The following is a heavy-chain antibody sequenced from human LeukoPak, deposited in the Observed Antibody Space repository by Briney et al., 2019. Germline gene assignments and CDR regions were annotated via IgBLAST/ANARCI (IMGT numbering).Heavy chain of an antibody. J-gene: IGHJ4*02. CDR1: GYTLTSYG. D-gene: IGHD4-23*01. Sequence: ASVNVSCKASGYTLTSYGICWVRPAPGQGLECMGWISAYNGNTNYAQKLQGRGTMTTDQSTSTAYMELRSLRSDDTAVYYCARYLLVTTVVEGHYFDYWGQGAMVSVSS. CDR3: ARYLLVTTVVEGHYFDY. CDR2: ISAYNGNT. V-gene: IGHV1-18*01.